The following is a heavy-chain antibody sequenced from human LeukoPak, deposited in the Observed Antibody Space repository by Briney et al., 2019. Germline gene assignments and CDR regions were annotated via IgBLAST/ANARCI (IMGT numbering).Heavy chain of an antibody. Sequence: GESLKISCKGSGYTFHSYWIAWVRQMPGKGLEWMGIIYPGDSDTRYSPSFQGQVTISADKSISTAYLQWSSLKASDTAMYYCALCGGDCDNWFDPWGQGTLVTVSS. D-gene: IGHD2-21*02. CDR3: ALCGGDCDNWFDP. J-gene: IGHJ5*02. CDR2: IYPGDSDT. V-gene: IGHV5-51*01. CDR1: GYTFHSYW.